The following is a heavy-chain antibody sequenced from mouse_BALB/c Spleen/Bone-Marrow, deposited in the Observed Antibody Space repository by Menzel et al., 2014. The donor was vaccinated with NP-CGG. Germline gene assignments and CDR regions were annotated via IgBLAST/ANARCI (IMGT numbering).Heavy chain of an antibody. CDR3: ARAGTFDY. Sequence: VKLVESGPGLVAPSQSLSITCTVSGFSLTSYGVHWVRQPPGKALEWLGVIWAGGNTNYNSALMSRLSISKDDSKSQVFLKMNSLQTDDTAMYYCARAGTFDYWGQGTTLTVSS. CDR1: GFSLTSYG. V-gene: IGHV2-9*02. CDR2: IWAGGNT. D-gene: IGHD2-14*01. J-gene: IGHJ2*01.